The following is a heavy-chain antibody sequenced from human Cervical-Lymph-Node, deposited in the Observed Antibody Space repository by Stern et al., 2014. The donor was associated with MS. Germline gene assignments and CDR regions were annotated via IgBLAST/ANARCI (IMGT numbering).Heavy chain of an antibody. CDR2: ISAYNCNT. CDR3: ARGLLGSENAFDI. D-gene: IGHD2-15*01. V-gene: IGHV1-18*01. Sequence: QVQLGQSGAEVKKPGASVKVSCTASGYTFTSYGISWVRQAPGQGLAWMGCISAYNCNTNYAQKVQVRVAMTTNTSSSKAYMELRSLRADDTAVYYCARGLLGSENAFDIWGQGTMVTVSS. J-gene: IGHJ3*02. CDR1: GYTFTSYG.